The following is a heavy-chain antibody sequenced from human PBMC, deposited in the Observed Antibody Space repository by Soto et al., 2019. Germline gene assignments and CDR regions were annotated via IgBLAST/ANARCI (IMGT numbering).Heavy chain of an antibody. Sequence: ETLSLTCSLSGGAIGGYYWSWIRQPPGKALEWIGYVSYSGSTDYHPSLKSRVSISIDTSKNQFSLKMISVTAADTAVYYCARHGSDSGWFFFDPGGQGALVTGS. CDR3: ARHGSDSGWFFFDP. V-gene: IGHV4-59*08. D-gene: IGHD6-19*01. CDR1: GGAIGGYY. J-gene: IGHJ5*02. CDR2: VSYSGST.